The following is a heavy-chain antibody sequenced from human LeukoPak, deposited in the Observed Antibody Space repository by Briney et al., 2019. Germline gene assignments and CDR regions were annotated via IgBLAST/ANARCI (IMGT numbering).Heavy chain of an antibody. CDR2: ISSSGSTI. D-gene: IGHD3-22*01. Sequence: GGSLRLSCAASGFTFSDYYMSWIRQAPGKGLEWVSYISSSGSTIYYADSVKGRYTISRDNAKNSLYLQMNSLRAEDTAVYYCARNHYYDSSGSDYWGQGTLVTVSS. CDR1: GFTFSDYY. CDR3: ARNHYYDSSGSDY. J-gene: IGHJ4*02. V-gene: IGHV3-11*01.